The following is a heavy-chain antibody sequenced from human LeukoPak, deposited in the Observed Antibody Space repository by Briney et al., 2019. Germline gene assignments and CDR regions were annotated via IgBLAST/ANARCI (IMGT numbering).Heavy chain of an antibody. D-gene: IGHD6-13*01. CDR1: GFTFSSYA. V-gene: IGHV3-23*01. J-gene: IGHJ4*02. Sequence: QSGGSLRLSCAASGFTFSSYAMSWVRQAPGKGLEWVSAISGSGGSTYYADSVKGRFTISRDNSKNTLYLQMNSLRAEDTAVYYCATLEGGFYSSSWYVGYWGQGTLVTVSS. CDR2: ISGSGGST. CDR3: ATLEGGFYSSSWYVGY.